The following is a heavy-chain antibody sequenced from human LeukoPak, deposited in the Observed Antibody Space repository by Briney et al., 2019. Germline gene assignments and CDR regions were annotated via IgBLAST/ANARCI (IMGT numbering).Heavy chain of an antibody. V-gene: IGHV3-11*01. CDR1: GFTFSDYY. CDR2: VSSSGSTI. J-gene: IGHJ4*02. Sequence: GGSLRLSCAASGFTFSDYYMSWIRQAPGKGLEWVSYVSSSGSTIYYADSVEGRFTISRDNAKNSLYLQMNSLRAEDTAFYYCARGPLVGSPYYFDYWGQGTLVTVSS. D-gene: IGHD1-26*01. CDR3: ARGPLVGSPYYFDY.